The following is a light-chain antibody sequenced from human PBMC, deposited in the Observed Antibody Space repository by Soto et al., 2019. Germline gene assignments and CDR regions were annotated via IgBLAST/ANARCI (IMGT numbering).Light chain of an antibody. V-gene: IGLV1-40*01. Sequence: QSALTQPPSVSGAPGQRVTISCTGSSSNIGAGYDVHWYQQLPGTAPKLLISSNNNRPSGVPDRFSVSKSGTSASLAITRLQPEDEADYYCQSYDSSLALARVFGTGTKLAVL. CDR3: QSYDSSLALARV. J-gene: IGLJ1*01. CDR2: SNN. CDR1: SSNIGAGYD.